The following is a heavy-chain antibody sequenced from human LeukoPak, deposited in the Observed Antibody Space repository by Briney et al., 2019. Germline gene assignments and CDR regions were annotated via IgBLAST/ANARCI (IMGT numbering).Heavy chain of an antibody. V-gene: IGHV4-61*01. Sequence: SETLSLTCTVSGYSISSGYYWGWIRQPPGKGLEWIGYIYYSGSTNYNPSLKSRVTISVDTSKNQFSLKLSSVTAADTAVYYCARGRSSSSGPRFDYWGQGTLVTVSS. D-gene: IGHD6-6*01. CDR3: ARGRSSSSGPRFDY. CDR1: GYSISSGYY. CDR2: IYYSGST. J-gene: IGHJ4*02.